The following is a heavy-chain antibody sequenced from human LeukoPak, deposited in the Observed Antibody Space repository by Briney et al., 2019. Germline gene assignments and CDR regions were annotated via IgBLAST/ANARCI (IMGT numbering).Heavy chain of an antibody. J-gene: IGHJ6*03. Sequence: SVKASCKASGGTFSSYAISWVRQAPGQGLEWMGGIIPVFGTANYAQKFQGRVTITADKSTSTAYMELSSLRTEDTAVYYCARVPLGDIVVVVAATPERTYYYYYMDVWGKGTTVTVSS. CDR1: GGTFSSYA. V-gene: IGHV1-69*06. CDR3: ARVPLGDIVVVVAATPERTYYYYYMDV. D-gene: IGHD2-15*01. CDR2: IIPVFGTA.